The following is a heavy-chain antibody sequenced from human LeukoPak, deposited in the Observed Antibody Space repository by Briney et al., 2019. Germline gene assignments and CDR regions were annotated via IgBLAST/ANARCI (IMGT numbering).Heavy chain of an antibody. D-gene: IGHD3-10*01. CDR2: IKQDGSEI. CDR3: ARDGSPLDH. V-gene: IGHV3-7*01. CDR1: GFTFSAYW. J-gene: IGHJ4*02. Sequence: PGGSLRLSCAASGFTFSAYWMSWVRQTPGKGLEWVANIKQDGSEIYYVDSVKGRFTISRDNAKNSLYLQVNSLRVEDTAVYYCARDGSPLDHWGQGTLVTVSS.